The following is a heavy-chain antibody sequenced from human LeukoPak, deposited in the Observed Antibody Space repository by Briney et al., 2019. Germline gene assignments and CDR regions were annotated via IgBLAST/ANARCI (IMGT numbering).Heavy chain of an antibody. J-gene: IGHJ6*03. V-gene: IGHV4-39*01. Sequence: SETLSLTCTVSGGSIDTVAFYWGWIRQPPGKGLEWIGSIYYSGSTYYNPSLKSRVTISVDTSKNQFSLKLSSVTAADTAVYYCARHPPTYYDFWSGSLGYYMDVWGKGTTVTVSS. CDR3: ARHPPTYYDFWSGSLGYYMDV. CDR1: GGSIDTVAFY. CDR2: IYYSGST. D-gene: IGHD3-3*01.